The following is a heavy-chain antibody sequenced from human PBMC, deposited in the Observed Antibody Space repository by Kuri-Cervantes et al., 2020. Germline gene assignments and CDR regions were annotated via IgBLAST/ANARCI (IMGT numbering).Heavy chain of an antibody. V-gene: IGHV4-59*01. CDR2: IYYSGST. CDR3: ARTPARVTMVQGVINYYYYMDV. J-gene: IGHJ6*03. Sequence: GSLRLSCTVSGGSISSYYWSWIRQPPGKGLEWIGYIYYSGSTNYNPSLKSRVTISVDTSKNQFSLKLSSVTAADTAAYYCARTPARVTMVQGVINYYYYMDVWGKGTTVTVSS. D-gene: IGHD3-10*01. CDR1: GGSISSYY.